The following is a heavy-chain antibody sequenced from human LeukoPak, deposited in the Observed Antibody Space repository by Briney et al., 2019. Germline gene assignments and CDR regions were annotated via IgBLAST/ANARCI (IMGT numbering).Heavy chain of an antibody. CDR2: INPNGGDT. Sequence: GASVKVSCKASGYTFTGYYIHWVRQAPGQGLEWMGWINPNGGDTNYAQKFQGRVTMTRDTSISTAYMALSRLKYDDTAVYYSAREYYYASGNYYNRIDYWGQGTLVTVSS. V-gene: IGHV1-2*02. D-gene: IGHD3-10*01. CDR3: AREYYYASGNYYNRIDY. CDR1: GYTFTGYY. J-gene: IGHJ4*02.